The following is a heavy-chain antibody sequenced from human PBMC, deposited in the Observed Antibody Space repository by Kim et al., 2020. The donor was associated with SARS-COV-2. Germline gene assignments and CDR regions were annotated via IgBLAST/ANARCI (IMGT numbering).Heavy chain of an antibody. CDR1: VDTLFNYG. CDR2: IIPFRGIT. Sequence: SVKVSCKGSVDTLFNYGITWLRQAPGQGLEWMGRIIPFRGITNYAQQFQGRITITADRSTSAVYMDLSSLRSEDTAVYYCASERDYCSGGSCSTGGGY. J-gene: IGHJ2*01. V-gene: IGHV1-69*04. D-gene: IGHD2-15*01. CDR3: ASERDYCSGGSCSTGGGY.